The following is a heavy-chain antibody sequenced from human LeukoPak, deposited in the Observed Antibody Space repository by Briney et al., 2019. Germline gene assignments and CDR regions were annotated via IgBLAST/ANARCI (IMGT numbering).Heavy chain of an antibody. CDR1: GFSFADDA. D-gene: IGHD2-2*01. CDR3: AKAQGYCSSTSCGYLDY. CDR2: IGGRGGGI. Sequence: GGSLRLSCTASGFSFADDAMTWVRQAPGKGLQWVSTIGGRGGGIYYADSVKGRFTISRDNAKNSLYLQMNSLRAEDTALYYCAKAQGYCSSTSCGYLDYWGQGTLVTVSS. V-gene: IGHV3-23*01. J-gene: IGHJ4*02.